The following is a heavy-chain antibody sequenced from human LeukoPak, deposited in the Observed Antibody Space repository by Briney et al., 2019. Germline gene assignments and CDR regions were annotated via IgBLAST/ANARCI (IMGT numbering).Heavy chain of an antibody. CDR2: FDPEDGET. Sequence: ASVKVSCKVSGYTLTELSMRWVRQAPGKGLEWMGGFDPEDGETIYAQKFQGRVTMTEDTSTDTAYMELSSLRSEDTAVYYCATDRMWYSSSWYCFDYWGQGTLVTVSS. J-gene: IGHJ4*02. CDR1: GYTLTELS. V-gene: IGHV1-24*01. CDR3: ATDRMWYSSSWYCFDY. D-gene: IGHD6-13*01.